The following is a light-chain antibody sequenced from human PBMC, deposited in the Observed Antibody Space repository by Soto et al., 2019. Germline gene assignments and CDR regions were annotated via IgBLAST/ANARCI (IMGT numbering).Light chain of an antibody. J-gene: IGKJ1*01. CDR1: QTISSW. Sequence: DIQMTQSLSILSASVGDRLTLSGRASQTISSWLAWYQQKPGRAPKLLIYKASILEKGVPSRFRGSGSGTEFTLTISSLKPDDFATYYCQQYNTYPGTFGHGTKVDIK. V-gene: IGKV1-5*03. CDR3: QQYNTYPGT. CDR2: KAS.